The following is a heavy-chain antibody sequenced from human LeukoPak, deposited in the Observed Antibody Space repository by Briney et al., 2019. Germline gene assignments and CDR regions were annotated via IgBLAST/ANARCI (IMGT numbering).Heavy chain of an antibody. D-gene: IGHD3-22*01. CDR1: GGSFSGYY. Sequence: SETLSLTCAVYGGSFSGYYWSWIRQPPGKGLEWIGEINHSGSTNYNPSLKSRVTISVDTSKNQFSLKLSSVTAADTAVYYCARHLSYYYDSSGYYFKFYYFDYWGQGTLVTVSS. CDR2: INHSGST. J-gene: IGHJ4*02. CDR3: ARHLSYYYDSSGYYFKFYYFDY. V-gene: IGHV4-34*01.